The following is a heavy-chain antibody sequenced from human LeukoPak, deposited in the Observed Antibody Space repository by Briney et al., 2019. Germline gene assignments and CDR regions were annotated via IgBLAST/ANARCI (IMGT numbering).Heavy chain of an antibody. CDR3: ARVRYDYVWGSYRSTNWFDP. Sequence: PSETLSLTCTVSGGSISSSYYYWGWIRQPPGKGLEWIGSIYYSGSTYYNPSLKSRVTISVDTSKNQFSLKLSSVTAADTAVYYCARVRYDYVWGSYRSTNWFDPWGQGTLVTVSS. J-gene: IGHJ5*02. CDR2: IYYSGST. V-gene: IGHV4-39*07. CDR1: GGSISSSYYY. D-gene: IGHD3-16*02.